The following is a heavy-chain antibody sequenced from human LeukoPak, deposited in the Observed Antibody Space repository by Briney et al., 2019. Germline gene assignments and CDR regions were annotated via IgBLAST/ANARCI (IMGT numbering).Heavy chain of an antibody. J-gene: IGHJ6*03. V-gene: IGHV3-30*02. CDR2: IRYDGSNK. CDR1: GFTFSSYG. CDR3: AKDGEDDFWSGYYYYMDV. Sequence: GGSLRLSCAASGFTFSSYGMHWVRQAPGKGLEWVAFIRYDGSNKYYADSVKGRFTISRDNSKNTLYLQMNSLRAEDTAVYYCAKDGEDDFWSGYYYYMDVWGKGTTVTVSS. D-gene: IGHD3-3*01.